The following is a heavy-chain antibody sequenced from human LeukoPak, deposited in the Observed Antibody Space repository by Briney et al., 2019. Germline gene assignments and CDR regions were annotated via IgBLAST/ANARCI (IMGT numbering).Heavy chain of an antibody. V-gene: IGHV3-21*01. J-gene: IGHJ3*02. CDR2: ISSSSSYI. CDR3: ATMGPGLFHIPVLYGAFDI. Sequence: GGSLRLSCAASGFTFSSYSMNWVRQAPGKGLEWVSSISSSSSYIYYADSVKGRFTISRDNAKNSLYLQMNSLRAEDTAVYYCATMGPGLFHIPVLYGAFDIWGQGTMVTVSS. CDR1: GFTFSSYS. D-gene: IGHD3-3*01.